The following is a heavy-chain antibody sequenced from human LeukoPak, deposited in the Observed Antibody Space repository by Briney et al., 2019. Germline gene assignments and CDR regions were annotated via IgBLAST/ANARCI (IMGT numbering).Heavy chain of an antibody. D-gene: IGHD6-13*01. V-gene: IGHV1-58*02. CDR2: IVVGSGNT. CDR1: GFTFTSSA. Sequence: GASVKVSCXASGFTFTSSAMQWVRQARGQRLGWIGWIVVGSGNTNYAQKFQERVTITRDMSTSTAYMELSSLRSEDTAVYYCAAGDYSRIYYFDYWGQGTLVTVSS. J-gene: IGHJ4*02. CDR3: AAGDYSRIYYFDY.